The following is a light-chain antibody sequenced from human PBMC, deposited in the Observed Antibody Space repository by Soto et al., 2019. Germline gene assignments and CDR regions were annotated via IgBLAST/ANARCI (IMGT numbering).Light chain of an antibody. Sequence: DIQMTQSPSSLSASVGDRVTITCRASQSTSNSLNWYQQKPGKAPKLLIYAASSLQSGVPSRFSGSGSGTDFTLTISSLQPEDFATYYCQQSYSTPYTFGQGTKLEIK. V-gene: IGKV1-39*01. CDR1: QSTSNS. J-gene: IGKJ2*01. CDR2: AAS. CDR3: QQSYSTPYT.